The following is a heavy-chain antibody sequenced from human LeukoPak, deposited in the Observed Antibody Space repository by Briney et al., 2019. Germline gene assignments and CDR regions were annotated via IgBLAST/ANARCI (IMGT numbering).Heavy chain of an antibody. CDR2: MNPNSGNT. CDR1: GYTFTSYD. Sequence: ASVKVSCKASGYTFTSYDISWVRQATGQGLEWMGWMNPNSGNTGYAQKFQGRVTMTRNTSISTAYMELSSLRSEDTAVYYCARGVSSGSYSFYYYYYYMDVWGKGTTVTVSS. CDR3: ARGVSSGSYSFYYYYYYMDV. V-gene: IGHV1-8*01. J-gene: IGHJ6*03. D-gene: IGHD1-26*01.